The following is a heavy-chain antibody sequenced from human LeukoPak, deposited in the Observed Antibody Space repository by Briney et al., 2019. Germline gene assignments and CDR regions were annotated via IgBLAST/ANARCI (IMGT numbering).Heavy chain of an antibody. J-gene: IGHJ3*02. CDR2: IKQDGSEK. V-gene: IGHV3-7*01. CDR1: GFTFSSCW. Sequence: GGSLRLSCAASGFTFSSCWMSWVRQAPGKGLEWVANIKQDGSEKYYVDSVKGRFTISRDNAKNSLYLQMNSLRAEDTAVYYCARGLNYDILTGYYNGDDAFDIWGQGTMVTVSS. D-gene: IGHD3-9*01. CDR3: ARGLNYDILTGYYNGDDAFDI.